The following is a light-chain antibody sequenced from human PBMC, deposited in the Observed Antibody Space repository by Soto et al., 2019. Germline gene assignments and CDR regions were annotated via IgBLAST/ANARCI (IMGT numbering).Light chain of an antibody. Sequence: DIVMTQSPDSLAVSLGERATINCKSSQSVLYSSNNKNYLAWYQQKPGQPPKLLIYWASTRESGVPDRFSGSGSGTDFPLPIRSLQAEDVAVYYCQQYYSTPTWTFGQGTKVEIK. CDR2: WAS. CDR3: QQYYSTPTWT. J-gene: IGKJ1*01. V-gene: IGKV4-1*01. CDR1: QSVLYSSNNKNY.